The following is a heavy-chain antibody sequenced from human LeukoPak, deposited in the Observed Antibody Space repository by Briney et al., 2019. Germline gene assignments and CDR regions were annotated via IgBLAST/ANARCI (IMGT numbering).Heavy chain of an antibody. J-gene: IGHJ6*03. CDR2: IYYSGST. CDR1: GGSINSGGYY. Sequence: SETLSLTCTVSGGSINSGGYYWSWIRQHPGKGLEWIGYIYYSGSTNYNPSLKSRVTISVDTSKNQFSLKLSSVTAADTAVYYCARVGNDFWSGYGYYYYYMDVWGKGTTVTVSS. V-gene: IGHV4-61*08. D-gene: IGHD3-3*01. CDR3: ARVGNDFWSGYGYYYYYMDV.